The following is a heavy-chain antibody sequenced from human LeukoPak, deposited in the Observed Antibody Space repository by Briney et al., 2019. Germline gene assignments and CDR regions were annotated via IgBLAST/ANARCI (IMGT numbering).Heavy chain of an antibody. CDR3: ASGGAELYYYYMDV. V-gene: IGHV4-59*08. J-gene: IGHJ6*03. D-gene: IGHD1-7*01. Sequence: SETLSLTCTVSGGSISSYYWSWIRQPPGKGLAWIGYIYYSGTTNYNPSLKSRVTISVDTSKNQFSLKLSSVTAADTAVYYCASGGAELYYYYMDVWGKGTTVTVSS. CDR2: IYYSGTT. CDR1: GGSISSYY.